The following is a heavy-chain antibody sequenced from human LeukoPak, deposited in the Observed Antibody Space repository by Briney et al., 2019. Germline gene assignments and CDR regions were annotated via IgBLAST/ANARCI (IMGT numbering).Heavy chain of an antibody. D-gene: IGHD1-26*01. V-gene: IGHV3-21*01. J-gene: IGHJ4*02. CDR1: GLTFSSYS. CDR3: ARGGATVGATWVH. CDR2: TSSCSGYI. Sequence: PGGSLRLSCAASGLTFSSYSMNWVRQAPGKGLEWVSSTSSCSGYIYYADSVKGRFTISRDNAKNSLYLQMNSLRAEDTAVYYCARGGATVGATWVHWGQGTLVIVSS.